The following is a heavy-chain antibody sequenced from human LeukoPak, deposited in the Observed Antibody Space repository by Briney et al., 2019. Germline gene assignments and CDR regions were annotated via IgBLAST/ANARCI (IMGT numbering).Heavy chain of an antibody. CDR2: IIPIFGTA. CDR1: GGTFSSYA. CDR3: VFISYSGSSFDY. V-gene: IGHV1-69*06. Sequence: SVKVSCKASGGTFSSYAISWVRQAPGQGLEWMGGIIPIFGTANYAQKFQGRVTITADKSTSTAYMELRSLRSDDTAVYYCVFISYSGSSFDYWGQGTLVTVSS. D-gene: IGHD1-26*01. J-gene: IGHJ4*02.